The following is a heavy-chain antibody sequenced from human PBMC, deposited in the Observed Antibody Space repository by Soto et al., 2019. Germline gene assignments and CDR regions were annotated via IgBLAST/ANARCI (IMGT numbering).Heavy chain of an antibody. J-gene: IGHJ5*02. CDR3: ARGQRFSDWFDP. Sequence: NPSETLSLTCTVSGGSMSSYYWTWIRQPAGKGLAWIGRVYSSGGTHYNPSLKSRVTISLDTSKNQFSLRLLSVTDEDTAVYYCARGQRFSDWFDPWGQGTLVTVSS. V-gene: IGHV4-4*07. D-gene: IGHD3-3*01. CDR2: VYSSGGT. CDR1: GGSMSSYY.